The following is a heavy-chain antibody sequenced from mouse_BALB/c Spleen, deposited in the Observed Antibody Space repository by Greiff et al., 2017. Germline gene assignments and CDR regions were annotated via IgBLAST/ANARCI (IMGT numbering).Heavy chain of an antibody. J-gene: IGHJ4*01. D-gene: IGHD2-14*01. Sequence: EVQLQQSGTVLARPGASVKMSCKASGYTFTSYWMHWVKQRPGQGLEWIGAIYPGNSDTSYNQKFKGKAKLTAVTSTSTAYMELSSLTNEDSAVYYCTSHYRSYYAMDYWGQGTSVTVSS. CDR1: GYTFTSYW. V-gene: IGHV1-5*01. CDR2: IYPGNSDT. CDR3: TSHYRSYYAMDY.